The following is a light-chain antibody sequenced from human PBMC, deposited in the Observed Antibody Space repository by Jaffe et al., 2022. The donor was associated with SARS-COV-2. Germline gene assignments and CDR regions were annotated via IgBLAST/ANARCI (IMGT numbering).Light chain of an antibody. J-gene: IGLJ2*01. Sequence: QSALTQPPSASGSPGQSVTISCTGTSSDVGGYKYVSWYQQDPGKAPKLMIYEVNKRPSGVPDRFSGSKSGNTASLTVSGLQAEDEADYYCSSYAGNNIVVFGGGTKLTVL. CDR3: SSYAGNNIVV. V-gene: IGLV2-8*01. CDR1: SSDVGGYKY. CDR2: EVN.